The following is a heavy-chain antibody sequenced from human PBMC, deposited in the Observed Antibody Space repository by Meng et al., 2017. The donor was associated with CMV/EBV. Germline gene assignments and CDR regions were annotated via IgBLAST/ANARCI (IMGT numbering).Heavy chain of an antibody. V-gene: IGHV3-21*01. CDR3: ARDRYCSSTSCYTYYYYGMDV. D-gene: IGHD2-2*02. Sequence: ETLSLTCAASGFTFSSYSMNWVRQAPGKGLEWVSSISSSSSYIYYADSVKGRFTISRDNAKNSLYLQMNSLRAEDTAVYYCARDRYCSSTSCYTYYYYGMDVWGQGTTVTVSS. CDR2: ISSSSSYI. J-gene: IGHJ6*02. CDR1: GFTFSSYS.